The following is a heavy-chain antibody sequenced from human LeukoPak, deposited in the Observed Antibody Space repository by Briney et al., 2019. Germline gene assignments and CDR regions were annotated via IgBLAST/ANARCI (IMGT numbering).Heavy chain of an antibody. V-gene: IGHV4-30-2*01. J-gene: IGHJ4*02. Sequence: SETLSLTCSVSGASISSGNYYWSWIRQPPGKGLEWIGYIYHTGNTFYNPSLKSRLTISQDRSKNQFSLQLSSVTAADTAVYYCARGDSGTYLVDYWGQGTLVTVSS. CDR2: IYHTGNT. CDR3: ARGDSGTYLVDY. D-gene: IGHD1-26*01. CDR1: GASISSGNYY.